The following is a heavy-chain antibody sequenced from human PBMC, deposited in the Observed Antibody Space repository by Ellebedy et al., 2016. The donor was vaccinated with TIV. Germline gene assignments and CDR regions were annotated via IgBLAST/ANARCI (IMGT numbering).Heavy chain of an antibody. V-gene: IGHV3-7*01. CDR1: GFTFSNYW. Sequence: GGSLRLSXAASGFTFSNYWMSWVRQAPGKGLEWVANIKQDGSEKYYVDSVKGRFTISRDNAKNSLYLQMNSLRAEDTAVYYCARARRSRGVIILDYWGQGTLVTVSS. D-gene: IGHD3-10*01. J-gene: IGHJ4*02. CDR2: IKQDGSEK. CDR3: ARARRSRGVIILDY.